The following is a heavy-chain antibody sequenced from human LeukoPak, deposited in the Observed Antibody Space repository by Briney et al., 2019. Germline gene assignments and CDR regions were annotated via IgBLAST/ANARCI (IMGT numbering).Heavy chain of an antibody. V-gene: IGHV3-53*01. Sequence: TGGSLRLSCAASGFTVSSNYMSWVRQAPGKGLEWVSVIYSGGSTCYADSVKGRFTISRDNSKNTLYLQMNSLRAEDTAVYYCAREGDGYNSDYWGQGTLVTVSS. CDR1: GFTVSSNY. J-gene: IGHJ4*02. CDR3: AREGDGYNSDY. CDR2: IYSGGST. D-gene: IGHD5-24*01.